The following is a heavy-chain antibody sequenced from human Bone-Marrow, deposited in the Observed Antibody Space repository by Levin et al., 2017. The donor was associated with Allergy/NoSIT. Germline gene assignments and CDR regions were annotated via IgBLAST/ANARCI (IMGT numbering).Heavy chain of an antibody. Sequence: GESLKISCVGSGFTFSRFAMGWVRQAPGKGLEWVAAVSHTGFGTYYADSVKGRFTISRDTSNNTLNLQMNSLRAEDTAIYYCTKDFWGGFSHFDSWGLGTLVTVSS. D-gene: IGHD3-3*01. V-gene: IGHV3-23*01. J-gene: IGHJ4*02. CDR1: GFTFSRFA. CDR3: TKDFWGGFSHFDS. CDR2: VSHTGFGT.